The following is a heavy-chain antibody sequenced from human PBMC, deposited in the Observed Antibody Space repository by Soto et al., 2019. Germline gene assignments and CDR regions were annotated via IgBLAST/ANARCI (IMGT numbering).Heavy chain of an antibody. CDR3: ARRGAYDDSGYSNYFGP. Sequence: GESLKISCKASGYSFTGYWIGWVRQMPGKGLEWTGIIYPGDSDTRYSPSFQGQVTISADKSTTTAYLQWSSLKASNTAMYYCARRGAYDDSGYSNYFGPWGQGTLVTVSS. CDR1: GYSFTGYW. CDR2: IYPGDSDT. D-gene: IGHD3-22*01. V-gene: IGHV5-51*01. J-gene: IGHJ5*02.